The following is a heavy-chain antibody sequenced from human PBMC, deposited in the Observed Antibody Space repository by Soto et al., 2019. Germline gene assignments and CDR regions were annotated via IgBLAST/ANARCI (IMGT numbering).Heavy chain of an antibody. CDR3: AKDQWLVPDY. Sequence: WGSLRLARAACRVTVRSYVMHWARQAPGKGLEWVAVISYDGSNKYYADSVKGRFTISRDNSKNTLYLQMNSLRAEDTAVYYCAKDQWLVPDYWGQGTLVTVSS. CDR1: RVTVRSYV. V-gene: IGHV3-30*18. D-gene: IGHD6-19*01. CDR2: ISYDGSNK. J-gene: IGHJ4*02.